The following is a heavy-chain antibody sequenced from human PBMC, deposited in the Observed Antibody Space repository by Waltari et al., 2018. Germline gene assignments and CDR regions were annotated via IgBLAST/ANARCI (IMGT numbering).Heavy chain of an antibody. CDR3: ARRDGGAGAFDI. D-gene: IGHD4-17*01. V-gene: IGHV4-59*12. CDR1: GGSLSGYY. J-gene: IGHJ3*02. CDR2: IYYSGGT. Sequence: QVQVQESGPGLVKPSETLSLTCTVSGGSLSGYYWRWIRQAPGKGPEWLGYIYYSGGTNYRPSLKSRVTISVDTSKNQVALRLSSVTAADAAVYYCARRDGGAGAFDIWGQGTTVTVSS.